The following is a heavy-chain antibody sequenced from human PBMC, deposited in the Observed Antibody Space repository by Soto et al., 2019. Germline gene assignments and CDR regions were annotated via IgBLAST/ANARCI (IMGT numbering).Heavy chain of an antibody. CDR1: GFTFSSYG. CDR3: AKVRPPHDSSGYFDY. J-gene: IGHJ4*02. CDR2: ISYDGSNK. Sequence: GGSLRLSCAASGFTFSSYGMHWVRQAPGKGLEWVAVISYDGSNKYYADSVKGRFTISRDNSKNTLYLQMNSLRAEDTAVYYCAKVRPPHDSSGYFDYWGQGTLVTVSS. V-gene: IGHV3-30*18. D-gene: IGHD3-22*01.